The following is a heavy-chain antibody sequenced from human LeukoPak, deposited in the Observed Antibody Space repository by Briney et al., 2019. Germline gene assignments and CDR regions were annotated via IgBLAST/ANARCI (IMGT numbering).Heavy chain of an antibody. D-gene: IGHD2-2*01. CDR3: ARTPLDRVVVPAAVDY. CDR2: MNPNSGNT. J-gene: IGHJ4*02. V-gene: IGHV1-8*01. CDR1: GYTFTSYD. Sequence: ASVKVSCKASGYTFTSYDINWVRQATGQGLEWMGWMNPNSGNTGYAQKFRGRVTMTRNTSISTAYMELSSLRSEDTAVYYCARTPLDRVVVPAAVDYWGQGTLVTVSS.